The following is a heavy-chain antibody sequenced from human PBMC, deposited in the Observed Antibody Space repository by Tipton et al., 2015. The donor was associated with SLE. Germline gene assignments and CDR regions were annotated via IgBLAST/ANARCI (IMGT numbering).Heavy chain of an antibody. Sequence: LSLTCNVSGGTVSSGGYYWSWIRQHPGKGLEWIGCSFYTGSTYYNPSLKSRVTISIDTSKNQFSLKLSSVTAADTAVYYCAGLFGGSRAGDVWGRGILVAVSS. CDR3: AGLFGGSRAGDV. D-gene: IGHD2-15*01. J-gene: IGHJ2*01. CDR1: GGTVSSGGYY. CDR2: SFYTGST. V-gene: IGHV4-31*03.